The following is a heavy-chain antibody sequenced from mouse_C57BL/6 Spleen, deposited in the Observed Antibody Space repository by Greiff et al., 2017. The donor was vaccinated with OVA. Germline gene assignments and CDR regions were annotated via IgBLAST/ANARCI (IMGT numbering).Heavy chain of an antibody. CDR1: GFNIKDYY. J-gene: IGHJ2*01. Sequence: VQLQQSGAELVKPGASVKLSCTASGFNIKDYYMHWVKQRTEQGLEWIGRIDPEDGETKYASKFQGKATITADTSSNTAYLQLSSLTSEDTAVYYCARWSYSNYGYFDYWGQGTTLTVSS. CDR2: IDPEDGET. CDR3: ARWSYSNYGYFDY. D-gene: IGHD2-5*01. V-gene: IGHV14-2*01.